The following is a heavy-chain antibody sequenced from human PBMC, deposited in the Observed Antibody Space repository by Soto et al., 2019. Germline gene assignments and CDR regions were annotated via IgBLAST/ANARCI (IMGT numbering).Heavy chain of an antibody. D-gene: IGHD6-25*01. V-gene: IGHV3-15*01. CDR1: GFIFTDAW. CDR2: NKSTSAGGTT. CDR3: TPGWSGSDY. Sequence: EVQLVESGGGLVKPGGSLRLSCAASGFIFTDAWMNWVRQAPGQGLEWVGRNKSTSAGGTTEYAAPEKCRFIISRDDSKNMLSRQTVSLKIDITAIYSCTPGWSGSDYWCQGTLVSVSS. J-gene: IGHJ4*02.